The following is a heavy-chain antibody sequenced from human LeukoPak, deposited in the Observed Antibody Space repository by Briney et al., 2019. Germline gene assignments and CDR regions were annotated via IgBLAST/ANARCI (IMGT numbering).Heavy chain of an antibody. CDR2: ISSSSNYI. Sequence: GGSLRLPCAASGFIFSSYSMNWVSQAPGKGLEWVSSISSSSNYIYYADSVRGRFTISRDNAKNSLYLQMNSLRAEDTAVYYCAGGDGDYDYFDYWGQGILVTVSS. CDR3: AGGDGDYDYFDY. CDR1: GFIFSSYS. V-gene: IGHV3-21*01. J-gene: IGHJ4*02. D-gene: IGHD4-17*01.